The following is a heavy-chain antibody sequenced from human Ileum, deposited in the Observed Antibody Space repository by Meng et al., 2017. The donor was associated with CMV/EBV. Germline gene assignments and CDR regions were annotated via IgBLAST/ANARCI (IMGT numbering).Heavy chain of an antibody. CDR2: IIPILGIA. Sequence: SVKVSCKASGGTFSSYAISWVLQAPGQGLEWMGGIIPILGIANYAQKFQGRVTITADKSPSTAYMDPSSLRSEDTAVYYCASPYDSSGYYFDYYYYGMDVWGQGTTVTVSS. D-gene: IGHD3-22*01. CDR3: ASPYDSSGYYFDYYYYGMDV. CDR1: GGTFSSYA. J-gene: IGHJ6*02. V-gene: IGHV1-69*10.